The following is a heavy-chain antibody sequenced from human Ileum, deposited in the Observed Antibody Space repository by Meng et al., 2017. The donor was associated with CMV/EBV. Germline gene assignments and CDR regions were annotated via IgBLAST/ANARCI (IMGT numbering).Heavy chain of an antibody. CDR2: VNSGSGGT. CDR1: GYTFNGYY. D-gene: IGHD2-21*02. V-gene: IGHV1-2*02. J-gene: IGHJ4*02. CDR3: VSLVTLRQGVAY. Sequence: ASVNVSCKASGYTFNGYYVHWVRQAPGQGLEWLGWVNSGSGGTSYAQKCQGRITMTRDTSISTTFMELSGLRFDDTAMYYCVSLVTLRQGVAYWGQGTLVTVSS.